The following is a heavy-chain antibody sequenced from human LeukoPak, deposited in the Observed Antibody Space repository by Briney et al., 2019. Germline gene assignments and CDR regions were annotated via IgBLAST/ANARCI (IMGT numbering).Heavy chain of an antibody. CDR1: GXSINSYY. CDR2: ISYSGST. Sequence: SETLSLTCTVSGXSINSYYWSWIRQPPGKGLEWIGYISYSGSTNYNPSLKSRVTISVDTSKNQFFLKLSSVTAADTALYYCTRGNANWGQGTLVTVSS. V-gene: IGHV4-59*01. CDR3: TRGNAN. J-gene: IGHJ4*02.